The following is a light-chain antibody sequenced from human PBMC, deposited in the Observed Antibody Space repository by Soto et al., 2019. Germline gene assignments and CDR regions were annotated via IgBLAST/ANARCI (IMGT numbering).Light chain of an antibody. CDR1: QSISSW. J-gene: IGKJ1*01. Sequence: DIQMTQSPSTLSASVGDRVTITCRASQSISSWLAWYQQKPGKAPKVLIYDASSLKSGVPSRFSGSGSGTEFTLTISSLQPDALATYYCQQYNRYSRTFGQGTKVEIK. V-gene: IGKV1-5*01. CDR3: QQYNRYSRT. CDR2: DAS.